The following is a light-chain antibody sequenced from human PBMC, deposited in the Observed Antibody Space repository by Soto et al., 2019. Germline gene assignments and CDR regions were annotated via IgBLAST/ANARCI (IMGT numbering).Light chain of an antibody. V-gene: IGKV3-11*01. CDR2: DAS. Sequence: ETVLTQSPVTLALSPGERATLSCRTSRNVRASLVWYQQKPGHPPSLLIYDASDRAPVFPERFSASGSATDFTLTINSLEPEDFAIYFCQQRANWPRTFGQGTRLEV. CDR3: QQRANWPRT. CDR1: RNVRAS. J-gene: IGKJ1*01.